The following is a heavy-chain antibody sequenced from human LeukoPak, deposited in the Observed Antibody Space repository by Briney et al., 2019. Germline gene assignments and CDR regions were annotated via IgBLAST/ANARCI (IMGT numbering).Heavy chain of an antibody. V-gene: IGHV4-4*07. CDR3: ARAPEFSSGWLLDY. CDR2: IYISGST. J-gene: IGHJ4*02. CDR1: GGSIRSYY. D-gene: IGHD6-19*01. Sequence: SETLSLTCTVSGGSIRSYYWSWIRQPAEKGLEWIGRIYISGSTNYNPSLKSRVTMSVDTSKNQFSLKLSSVTAADTAMDYCARAPEFSSGWLLDYWGQGTLVTVSS.